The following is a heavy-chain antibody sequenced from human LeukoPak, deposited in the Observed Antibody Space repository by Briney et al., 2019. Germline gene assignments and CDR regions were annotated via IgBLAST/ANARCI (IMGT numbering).Heavy chain of an antibody. Sequence: ASVKVSCKASGYTFTSYAMHWVRQAPGQRLEWMGSINAGNGNTKYSQKFQGRVTITRDTSASKAYMEVSSLRSEDTAVYYCARGAFGGVIRGSRWGMDVWGQGTTVTVYS. J-gene: IGHJ6*02. CDR2: INAGNGNT. V-gene: IGHV1-3*01. CDR1: GYTFTSYA. CDR3: ARGAFGGVIRGSRWGMDV. D-gene: IGHD3-16*01.